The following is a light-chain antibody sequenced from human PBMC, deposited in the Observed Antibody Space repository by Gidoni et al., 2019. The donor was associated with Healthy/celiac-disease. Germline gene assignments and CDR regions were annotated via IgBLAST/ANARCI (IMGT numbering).Light chain of an antibody. CDR2: AAS. Sequence: DIQMTPSPSSLSASVGDRVTITCRASQSNSSYLNWYQQKPGKAPKLLIYAASSLQSGVPSRFSGSGSGTDFTLTISSLQPEDFATYYCQQSYSTPRTFXQXTKVEIK. V-gene: IGKV1-39*01. CDR3: QQSYSTPRT. J-gene: IGKJ1*01. CDR1: QSNSSY.